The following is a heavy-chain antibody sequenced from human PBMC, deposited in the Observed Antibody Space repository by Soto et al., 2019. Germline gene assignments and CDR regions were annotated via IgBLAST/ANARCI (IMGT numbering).Heavy chain of an antibody. J-gene: IGHJ5*02. CDR2: TTNTGGTT. CDR3: AKLRRGATGTEGFNP. Sequence: ELQLLESGGGLAHQGGSLTLSCAASEDSFDNSAMTWVRQAPGKGLEWVSTTTNTGGTTHYADSVQGRFTVSRDNFRNTLYLLMNSVRAEDTAVYYCAKLRRGATGTEGFNPWGQGTLVTVSS. V-gene: IGHV3-23*01. CDR1: EDSFDNSA. D-gene: IGHD1-1*01.